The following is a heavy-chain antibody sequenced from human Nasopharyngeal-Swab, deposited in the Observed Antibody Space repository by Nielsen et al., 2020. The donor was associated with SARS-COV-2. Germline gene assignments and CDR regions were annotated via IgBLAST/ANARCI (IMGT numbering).Heavy chain of an antibody. D-gene: IGHD3-10*02. CDR2: FEGGATRT. V-gene: IGHV3-23*01. J-gene: IGHJ3*01. CDR3: AKDLFRWSFDA. Sequence: WIRQRPGKGLEGVVAFEGGATRTHYAASVEGRFTISSGDSQNMLSLQMSSLRAEDTAAYYCAKDLFRWSFDAWGQGTMVTVSS.